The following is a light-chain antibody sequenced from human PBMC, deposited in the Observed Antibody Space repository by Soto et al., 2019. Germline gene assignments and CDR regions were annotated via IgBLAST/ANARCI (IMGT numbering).Light chain of an antibody. CDR3: QQYGCSPRT. V-gene: IGKV3-20*01. J-gene: IGKJ1*01. CDR1: QSINNNY. CDR2: GAS. Sequence: EIVWTQSPGTLSLSPGERATLSCSASQSINNNYLAWYQQKRGQAPRLLIYGASSRATGIPARFSGSGSGTDCTLTISRLEPEDFAVYYCQQYGCSPRTFGQGTKVEIK.